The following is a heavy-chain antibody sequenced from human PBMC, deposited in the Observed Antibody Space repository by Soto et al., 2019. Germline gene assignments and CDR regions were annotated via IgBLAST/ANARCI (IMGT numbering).Heavy chain of an antibody. Sequence: SETLSLTCTVSGGSISSGDYYWSWIRQPPGKGLEWIGYIYYSGSTYYNPSLKSRVTISVDTSKNQFSLKLSSVTAADTAVYYCARVMDYYDSSGYSASFYFDYWGQGTLVTVSS. J-gene: IGHJ4*02. V-gene: IGHV4-30-4*01. D-gene: IGHD3-22*01. CDR3: ARVMDYYDSSGYSASFYFDY. CDR2: IYYSGST. CDR1: GGSISSGDYY.